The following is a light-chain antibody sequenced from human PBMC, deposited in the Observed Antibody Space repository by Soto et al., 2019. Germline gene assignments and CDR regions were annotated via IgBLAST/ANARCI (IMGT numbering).Light chain of an antibody. V-gene: IGLV2-14*01. J-gene: IGLJ1*01. CDR2: DVS. Sequence: LTQPASVSGSPGQSITISCTGTTSDVGGYNYVSWYQQHPGKAPKLMIYDVSNRPSGVSNRFSGSKSGNTASLTISGLQAEDEADYHCSSYTSSSTSYVFGTVTKVTVL. CDR1: TSDVGGYNY. CDR3: SSYTSSSTSYV.